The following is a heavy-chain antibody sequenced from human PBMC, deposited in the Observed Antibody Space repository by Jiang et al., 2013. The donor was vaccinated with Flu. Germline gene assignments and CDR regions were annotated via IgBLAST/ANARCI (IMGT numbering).Heavy chain of an antibody. CDR2: INPNSGGT. J-gene: IGHJ5*02. Sequence: SGAEVKKPGASVKVSCKASGYTFTGYYMHWVRQAPGQGLEWMGWINPNSGGTNYAPKFQGRVTMTSDSSTSTAYMELTSLTSEDTAVYYCARGGWSEANWFDPWGQGTLVTVSS. CDR3: ARGGWSEANWFDP. V-gene: IGHV1-2*02. D-gene: IGHD3-3*01. CDR1: GYTFTGYY.